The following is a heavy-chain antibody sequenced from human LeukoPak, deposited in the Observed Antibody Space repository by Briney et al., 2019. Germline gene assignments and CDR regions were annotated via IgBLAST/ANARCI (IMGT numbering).Heavy chain of an antibody. CDR2: ISGSGSTI. D-gene: IGHD3-22*01. CDR1: GFTFSDYY. Sequence: GGSLRLSCAASGFTFSDYYMSWIRQAPGKGLEWVSYISGSGSTIYYADSVKGRFTISRDNAKNSLYLQMNSLRAEDTAVYYCARSRSGYLDAFDIWGQGTMVTVSS. CDR3: ARSRSGYLDAFDI. J-gene: IGHJ3*02. V-gene: IGHV3-11*01.